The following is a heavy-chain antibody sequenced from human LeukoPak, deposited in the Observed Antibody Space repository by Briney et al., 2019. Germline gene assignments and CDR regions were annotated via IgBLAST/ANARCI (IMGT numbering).Heavy chain of an antibody. Sequence: ASVKVSCKASGYTFTGYYMHWVRQAPAQGLEWMGRINHNSDGTNYAQKSQGRVTMTRDTYTSTAYIELSRLRSDVTAVYYCARDVMKVRFLKWLLYQYFDYWGQGTLVTVSS. V-gene: IGHV1-2*06. D-gene: IGHD3-3*01. CDR2: INHNSDGT. CDR3: ARDVMKVRFLKWLLYQYFDY. CDR1: GYTFTGYY. J-gene: IGHJ4*02.